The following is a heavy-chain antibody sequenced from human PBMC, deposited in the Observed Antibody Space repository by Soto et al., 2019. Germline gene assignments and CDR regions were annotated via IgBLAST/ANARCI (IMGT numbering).Heavy chain of an antibody. D-gene: IGHD2-2*02. J-gene: IGHJ4*02. V-gene: IGHV1-69*02. Sequence: QVQLVQSGAEVKKPGSSVKVSCKASGGTFSSYTISWVRQAPGQGLEWMGRIIPILGIATYAEKFQGRVTIIADTSTSTAYMELSSLRSEDTVVYYCAMEYCSSTSCYRDYWCQGTLVTVSS. CDR3: AMEYCSSTSCYRDY. CDR2: IIPILGIA. CDR1: GGTFSSYT.